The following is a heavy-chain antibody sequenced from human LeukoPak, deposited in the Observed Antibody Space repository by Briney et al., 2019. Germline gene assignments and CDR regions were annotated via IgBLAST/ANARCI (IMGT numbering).Heavy chain of an antibody. Sequence: PSETLSLTCTVSGGSISSYYWSWIRQPAGKGLEWIGRIYTSGSTNYNPSLKSRVTMSVDTSKGQFSLKLSSVTAADTAVYYCARASGCSGGSCYLFYYYYMDVWGKGTTVTVSS. V-gene: IGHV4-4*07. J-gene: IGHJ6*03. CDR1: GGSISSYY. CDR2: IYTSGST. D-gene: IGHD2-15*01. CDR3: ARASGCSGGSCYLFYYYYMDV.